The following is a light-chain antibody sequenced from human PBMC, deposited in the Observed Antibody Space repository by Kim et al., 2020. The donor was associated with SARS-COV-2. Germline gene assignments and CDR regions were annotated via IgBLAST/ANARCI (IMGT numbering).Light chain of an antibody. J-gene: IGLJ3*02. Sequence: GQSVTISCSGTSSDVGGYNYVSWYQHPPGTAPQLMFYDISKRPSGVPDRFSGAKSGNTASLTISGLQAEDEADYYCCSYAGSYTWVFGGGTQLTVL. CDR3: CSYAGSYTWV. V-gene: IGLV2-11*01. CDR2: DIS. CDR1: SSDVGGYNY.